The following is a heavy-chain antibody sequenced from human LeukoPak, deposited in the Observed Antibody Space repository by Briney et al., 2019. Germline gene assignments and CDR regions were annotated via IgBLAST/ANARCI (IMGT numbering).Heavy chain of an antibody. J-gene: IGHJ3*01. CDR1: GVSISSSNSY. D-gene: IGHD5-12*01. V-gene: IGHV4-39*07. CDR2: INYSGRP. Sequence: SETLSLTCTVSGVSISSSNSYWSWIRQPQGQGLEWIGEINYSGRPNVNPSLKRRVTISVNTYKNQFSLKLSPGTAAGTVVYYCARGLGGYPDWGQGTMDSLSS. CDR3: ARGLGGYPD.